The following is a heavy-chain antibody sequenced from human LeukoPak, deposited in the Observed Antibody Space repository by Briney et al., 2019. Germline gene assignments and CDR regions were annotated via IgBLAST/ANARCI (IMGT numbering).Heavy chain of an antibody. J-gene: IGHJ4*02. CDR3: ARDTSGYDYGSFDY. CDR2: IIPIFGTA. V-gene: IGHV1-69*13. CDR1: GGTFSSYA. Sequence: SVKVSCKASGGTFSSYAISWVRQAPGQGLEWMGGIIPIFGTANYAQRFQGRVTITADESTSTAYMELSSLRSEDTAVYYCARDTSGYDYGSFDYWGQGTLVTVSS. D-gene: IGHD5-12*01.